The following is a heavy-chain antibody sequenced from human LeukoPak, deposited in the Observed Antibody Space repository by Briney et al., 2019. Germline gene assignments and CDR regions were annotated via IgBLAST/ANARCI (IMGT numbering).Heavy chain of an antibody. Sequence: SETLSLTCAVYGGSFSGYYWSWIRQPPGKGLEWIGEINHSGSTNYNPSLKSRVTISVDTSKNLFSLKLSSVTAADTAVYYCARDLPTVTTYGWGQGTLVTVSS. CDR3: ARDLPTVTTYG. J-gene: IGHJ4*02. CDR1: GGSFSGYY. D-gene: IGHD4-17*01. V-gene: IGHV4-34*01. CDR2: INHSGST.